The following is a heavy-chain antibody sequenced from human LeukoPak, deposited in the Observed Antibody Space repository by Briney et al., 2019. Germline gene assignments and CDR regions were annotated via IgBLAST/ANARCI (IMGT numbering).Heavy chain of an antibody. Sequence: PSETLSLTCVVSGYSISSGNYWGWIRQSPGKGLEWIESIYHSGSTYYNPSLKSRVTISVDTSKNRFSLKLNSVTAADTAVYYCARARVGAALFDYWGQGTLVTVSS. CDR3: ARARVGAALFDY. V-gene: IGHV4-38-2*01. D-gene: IGHD1-26*01. CDR2: IYHSGST. J-gene: IGHJ4*02. CDR1: GYSISSGNY.